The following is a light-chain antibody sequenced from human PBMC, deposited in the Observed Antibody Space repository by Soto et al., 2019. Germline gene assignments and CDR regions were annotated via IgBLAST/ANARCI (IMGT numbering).Light chain of an antibody. CDR2: EGS. CDR3: CSYAGSSTYV. CDR1: SXDVGSYNL. Sequence: QSALPQPASVSGSPGQSITISCTGTSXDVGSYNLVSWYQQHPGKAPKLMIYEGSKRPSGVSNRFSGSKSGNTASLTISGLQAEDEADYYCCSYAGSSTYVFGTGTKVIIL. J-gene: IGLJ1*01. V-gene: IGLV2-23*01.